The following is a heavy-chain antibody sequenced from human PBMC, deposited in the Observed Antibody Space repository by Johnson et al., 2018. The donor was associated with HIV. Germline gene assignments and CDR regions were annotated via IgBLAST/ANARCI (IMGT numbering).Heavy chain of an antibody. J-gene: IGHJ3*02. Sequence: QVLLVESGGGVVQPGGSLRLSCAPSGFTFSDYYMSWMRQAPGQGLEWVSYISSSGSNIYKADSVKGRFTISRDNAKNSLFLQMNSLRAEDTAVYYCARVGANFDAFDIWGQGTMVTVSS. V-gene: IGHV3-11*04. CDR1: GFTFSDYY. CDR2: ISSSGSNI. CDR3: ARVGANFDAFDI. D-gene: IGHD4/OR15-4a*01.